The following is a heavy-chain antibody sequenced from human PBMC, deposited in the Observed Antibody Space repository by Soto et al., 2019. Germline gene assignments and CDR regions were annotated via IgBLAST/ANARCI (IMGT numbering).Heavy chain of an antibody. Sequence: QVQLQQWGAGLLKPSETLSLTCAVYGGSFSGYYWSWIRQPPGKGLEWIGEINHSGSTNYNPSLKSRFTISVDTSKNQFSLKLSSVTAADTAVYYCARVDIVVVPAATPLDWFDPWGQGTLVTVSS. CDR3: ARVDIVVVPAATPLDWFDP. V-gene: IGHV4-34*01. J-gene: IGHJ5*02. CDR1: GGSFSGYY. D-gene: IGHD2-2*01. CDR2: INHSGST.